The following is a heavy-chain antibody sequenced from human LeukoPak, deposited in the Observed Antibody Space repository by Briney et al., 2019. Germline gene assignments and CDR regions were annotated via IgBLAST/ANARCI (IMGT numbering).Heavy chain of an antibody. D-gene: IGHD6-13*01. J-gene: IGHJ4*02. CDR3: ARGAGQLAADYYFVY. CDR2: INWNGGST. CDR1: GFTFDDYG. V-gene: IGHV3-20*04. Sequence: GGSLRLSCAASGFTFDDYGMSWVRQAPGKGLEWVSGINWNGGSTGYADSVKGRFTISRDNAKNSLYLQMNSLRAEDTALYYCARGAGQLAADYYFVYWGQGTLVTVSS.